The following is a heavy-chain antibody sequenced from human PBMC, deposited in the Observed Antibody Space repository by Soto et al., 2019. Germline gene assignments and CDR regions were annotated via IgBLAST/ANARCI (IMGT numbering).Heavy chain of an antibody. CDR1: GSDITTYY. CDR2: IYDTGST. V-gene: IGHV4-59*01. CDR3: TKYRRTDAEGYSFDY. D-gene: IGHD2-15*01. J-gene: IGHJ4*02. Sequence: PSETLSLTCTVSGSDITTYYWSWLRQSPGKGLEWIGHIYDTGSTTYNPSLKSRVTMSVDSAKNQFSLQLSSVTAADTAVYFCTKYRRTDAEGYSFDYWGQGALVTVSS.